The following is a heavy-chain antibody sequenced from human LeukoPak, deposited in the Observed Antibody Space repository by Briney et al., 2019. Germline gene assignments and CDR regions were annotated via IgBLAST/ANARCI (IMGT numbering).Heavy chain of an antibody. CDR3: SRASTIAAPGAIPNDF. V-gene: IGHV1-69*13. Sequence: SVKVSCKASGGTFSSYAISWVRQAPGQGLEWMGGIIPIFGTANYAQKFQGRVTITADESTSTAYMELSSLRSDDSAVYFCSRASTIAAPGAIPNDFWGQGTLVTVSS. CDR1: GGTFSSYA. CDR2: IIPIFGTA. D-gene: IGHD6-13*01. J-gene: IGHJ4*02.